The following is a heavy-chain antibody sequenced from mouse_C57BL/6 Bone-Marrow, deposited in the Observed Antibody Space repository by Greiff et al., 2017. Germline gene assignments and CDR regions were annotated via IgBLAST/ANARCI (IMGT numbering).Heavy chain of an antibody. CDR2: IHPNSGST. CDR1: GYTFTSYW. D-gene: IGHD2-5*01. Sequence: QVQLQQPGAELVKPGASVKLSCKASGYTFTSYWMHWVKQRPGQGLEWIGMIHPNSGSTNYNEKFKSKDTLTVEKSSSTAYMQLSSLTSEDSAVYYCARYSIPFAIAYWGQGTSVTVSS. V-gene: IGHV1-64*01. J-gene: IGHJ4*01. CDR3: ARYSIPFAIAY.